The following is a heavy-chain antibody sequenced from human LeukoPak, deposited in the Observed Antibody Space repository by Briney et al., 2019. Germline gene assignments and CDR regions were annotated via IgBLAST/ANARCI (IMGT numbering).Heavy chain of an antibody. CDR3: ARVGYGGRQIDY. D-gene: IGHD4-23*01. CDR1: GFTFSSYW. CDR2: INSDGRST. J-gene: IGHJ4*02. Sequence: GGSLRLSCAASGFTFSSYWMHWVRHVPGKGLVWVSRINSDGRSTTYADSVKGRFTISRDNAKNTLCLQMNSLRAEDTAVYYCARVGYGGRQIDYWGQGTLVTVSS. V-gene: IGHV3-74*01.